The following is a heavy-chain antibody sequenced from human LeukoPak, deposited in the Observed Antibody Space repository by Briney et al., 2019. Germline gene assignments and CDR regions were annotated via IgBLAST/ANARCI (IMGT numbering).Heavy chain of an antibody. CDR2: MYYSGST. J-gene: IGHJ4*02. Sequence: SETLSLTCTVSGGSISSYYCGWIRQPPGKGLEWIGYMYYSGSTNYNPSLKSRVTISVDMSKNQFSLKLSSVTAADTAVYYCVRSSTYHLFDDWGQGTLVTVSS. V-gene: IGHV4-59*08. CDR1: GGSISSYY. D-gene: IGHD2-15*01. CDR3: VRSSTYHLFDD.